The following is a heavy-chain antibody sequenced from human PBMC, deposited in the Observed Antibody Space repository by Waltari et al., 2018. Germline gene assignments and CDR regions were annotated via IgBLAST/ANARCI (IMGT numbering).Heavy chain of an antibody. CDR2: INPNSGGT. V-gene: IGHV1-2*02. Sequence: QVQLVQSGAEVKKPGASLKASCQASGYPSPRHYMHWVRPAPGQGLEWMGWINPNSGGTNYAQKFQGRVTMTRDTSISTAYMELSRLRSDDTAVYYCARVVRWNNNPRQNYFDYWGQGTLVTVSS. J-gene: IGHJ4*02. D-gene: IGHD1-1*01. CDR3: ARVVRWNNNPRQNYFDY. CDR1: GYPSPRHY.